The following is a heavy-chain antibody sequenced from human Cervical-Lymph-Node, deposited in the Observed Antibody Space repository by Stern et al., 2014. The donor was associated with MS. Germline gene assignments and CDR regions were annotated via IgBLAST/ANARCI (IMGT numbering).Heavy chain of an antibody. D-gene: IGHD1-1*01. CDR2: VSYHGRDQ. V-gene: IGHV3-30*14. CDR3: ARSRGTGPFDY. J-gene: IGHJ4*02. Sequence: VHLVESGGGVVQPGQSLRLSCAASGFTFTNYAIHWVRQAPGKGLEWVAVVSYHGRDQWYADSVKGRITVSRDSAQNSAFLQINGLREEDTSVFYCARSRGTGPFDYWGQGTLVTVSS. CDR1: GFTFTNYA.